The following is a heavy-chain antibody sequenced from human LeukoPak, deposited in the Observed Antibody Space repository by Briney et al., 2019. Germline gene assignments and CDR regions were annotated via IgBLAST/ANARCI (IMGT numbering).Heavy chain of an antibody. CDR3: ARGSRAYCSGGSCSGFDP. D-gene: IGHD2-15*01. CDR1: GGSISSGSYY. V-gene: IGHV4-61*02. Sequence: TSETLSLTCTVSGGSISSGSYYWSWIRQPAGKGLEWIGRIYTSGSTNYNPSLKSRVTISVDTSKNQFSLKLSSVTAADTAVYYCARGSRAYCSGGSCSGFDPWGQGTLVTVSS. CDR2: IYTSGST. J-gene: IGHJ5*02.